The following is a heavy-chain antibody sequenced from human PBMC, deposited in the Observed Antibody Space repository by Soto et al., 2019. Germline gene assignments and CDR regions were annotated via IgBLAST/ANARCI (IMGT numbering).Heavy chain of an antibody. V-gene: IGHV3-23*01. Sequence: EVQLLESGGGLVQPGGSLRLSCAASGFTFSSYAMSWVRQAPGKGLEWVSAISGSGGSTYYADSVKGRFTISRDNSKNTLYLQMNSLRAEDTAVYYCAKSRTYYDYIWGSYRYYHFDYWGQGTLVTVSS. CDR1: GFTFSSYA. CDR2: ISGSGGST. D-gene: IGHD3-16*02. CDR3: AKSRTYYDYIWGSYRYYHFDY. J-gene: IGHJ4*02.